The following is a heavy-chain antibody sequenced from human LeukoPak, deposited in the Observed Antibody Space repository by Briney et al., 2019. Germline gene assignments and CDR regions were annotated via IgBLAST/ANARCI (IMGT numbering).Heavy chain of an antibody. CDR2: IKQDGSAK. V-gene: IGHV3-7*01. Sequence: GGSLRLSCAASGFTFSSYAMSWVRQAPGKGLEWVANIKQDGSAKYYVDSVKGRFTVSRDNAKNSLYLQVNNLRAEDTAVYYCARGPNSNWSGLDFWGQGTLLTVSS. CDR1: GFTFSSYA. D-gene: IGHD6-6*01. J-gene: IGHJ4*02. CDR3: ARGPNSNWSGLDF.